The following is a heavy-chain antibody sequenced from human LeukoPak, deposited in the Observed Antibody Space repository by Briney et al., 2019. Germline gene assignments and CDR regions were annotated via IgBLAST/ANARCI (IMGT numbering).Heavy chain of an antibody. CDR1: GYTFTSYG. Sequence: ASVKVSCKASGYTFTSYGISWVRPAPGQGLEWMGWINAYNGNTNYTQKLQSRVTMTTDTSTSTPYMELRSLRSEDAAVYYCARDRPHYVDSSGYWPDYWGQGTLVTVSS. V-gene: IGHV1-18*01. D-gene: IGHD3-22*01. J-gene: IGHJ4*02. CDR2: INAYNGNT. CDR3: ARDRPHYVDSSGYWPDY.